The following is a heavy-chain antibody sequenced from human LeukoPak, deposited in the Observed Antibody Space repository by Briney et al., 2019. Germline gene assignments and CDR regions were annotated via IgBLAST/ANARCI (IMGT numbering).Heavy chain of an antibody. Sequence: PGGSLRLSCAASGFTFDVYTMHGVGHPPGRGLEWVYLISWDGGSTYYADSVKGRFTISSDNSKNSLYLQMNSLRTEDTALYYCAKDISLDYWGQGTLVTVSS. J-gene: IGHJ4*02. CDR2: ISWDGGST. V-gene: IGHV3-43*01. CDR1: GFTFDVYT. CDR3: AKDISLDY.